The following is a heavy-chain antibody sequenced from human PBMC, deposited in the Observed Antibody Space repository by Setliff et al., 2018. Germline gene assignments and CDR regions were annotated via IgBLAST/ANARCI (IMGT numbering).Heavy chain of an antibody. D-gene: IGHD6-19*01. Sequence: GGSLRLSCSASRFTFSGKSMHWVRQAPGKGLEWVAFIANDESNKFYADSVKGRFTISRDISKNTLYLQMNSLRPEDTAVYYCVLQGAHSGAWYDLGWFDSWGQGTLVTVSS. CDR1: RFTFSGKS. J-gene: IGHJ5*01. CDR3: VLQGAHSGAWYDLGWFDS. CDR2: IANDESNK. V-gene: IGHV3-30*01.